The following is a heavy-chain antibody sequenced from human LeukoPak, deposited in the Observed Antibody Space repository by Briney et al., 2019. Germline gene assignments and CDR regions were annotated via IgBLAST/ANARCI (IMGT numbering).Heavy chain of an antibody. CDR2: VYDSGTT. CDR1: GGSISRYY. D-gene: IGHD3-10*01. Sequence: PSETLSLTCTVSGGSISRYYWSWIRQPPGKGLEWFGYVYDSGTTNYNPSLKSRVTISVDTSKNQFSLKLSSVTAADTAVYYCARGGVTMVRGVGYWGQGTLVTVSS. V-gene: IGHV4-59*12. CDR3: ARGGVTMVRGVGY. J-gene: IGHJ4*02.